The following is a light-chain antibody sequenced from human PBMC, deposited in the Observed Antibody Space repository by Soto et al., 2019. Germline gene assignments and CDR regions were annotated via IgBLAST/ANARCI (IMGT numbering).Light chain of an antibody. CDR2: DAS. Sequence: EIVLTQSPATLSLSPGERATLSCRASQSVTSYLAWYQQRPGQAPRLLINDASRRATGIPDRFSGSGSGADFTLTISSLQSDDFAVYYCQQYHNWPTFGQGTRLEIK. CDR3: QQYHNWPT. V-gene: IGKV3-11*01. CDR1: QSVTSY. J-gene: IGKJ5*01.